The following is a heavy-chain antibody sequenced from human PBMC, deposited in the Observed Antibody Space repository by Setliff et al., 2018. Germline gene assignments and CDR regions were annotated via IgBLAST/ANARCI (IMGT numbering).Heavy chain of an antibody. V-gene: IGHV4-61*08. CDR3: AREQWLDPPGYYYMDV. Sequence: SETLSLTCIVSGGSINSDDYWGWIRQSPGKGLEWIGHIYIGGSANYNPSLKSRVTMSIDTSKNQFSLKLNSVTAADMAVYYCAREQWLDPPGYYYMDVWAKGTTVTVSS. CDR2: IYIGGSA. D-gene: IGHD6-19*01. J-gene: IGHJ6*03. CDR1: GGSINSDDY.